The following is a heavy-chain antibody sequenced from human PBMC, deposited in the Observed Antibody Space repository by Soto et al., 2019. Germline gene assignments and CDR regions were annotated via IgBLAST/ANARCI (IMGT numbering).Heavy chain of an antibody. Sequence: QITLNESGPTVVRPTETRNLTCRFSGFSLTTSGVGVGWIRQYPGKSPEWLALIYWDVDKLYSASLKSRLTITKATSKNQVVLTVSDLDPTDTANYSGAHSVLRTVCGLVTTTASYFDFWGQGAPVAVSS. V-gene: IGHV2-5*02. CDR3: AHSVLRTVCGLVTTTASYFDF. D-gene: IGHD3-3*01. CDR1: GFSLTTSGVG. J-gene: IGHJ4*02. CDR2: IYWDVDK.